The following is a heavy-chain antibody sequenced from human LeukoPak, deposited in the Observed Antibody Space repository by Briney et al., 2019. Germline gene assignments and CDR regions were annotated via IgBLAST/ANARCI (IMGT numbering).Heavy chain of an antibody. CDR2: ISYSGST. CDR3: VRDFDAWSAIDI. CDR1: GGSISGYY. D-gene: IGHD3-3*01. J-gene: IGHJ3*02. Sequence: SETLSLTCTVSGGSISGYYWSWIRQPPGKGLEWIGCISYSGSTKYNPSLESRVSISLDTSKKQFSLHLSSVTAADTAVYYCVRDFDAWSAIDIWGQGTMVTVSS. V-gene: IGHV4-59*01.